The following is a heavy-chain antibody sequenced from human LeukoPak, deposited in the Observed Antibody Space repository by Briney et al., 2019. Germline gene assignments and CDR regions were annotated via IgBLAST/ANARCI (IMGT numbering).Heavy chain of an antibody. CDR2: INHSGST. V-gene: IGHV4-34*01. Sequence: SETLSLTCAVYGGSFSGYYWSWIRQPPGKGLEWIGEINHSGSTNYNPSLKSRVTISVDTSKNQFSLKLSSVTAADTAVYYCARVWGWLQFYLFDNWGQGTLVTVSS. D-gene: IGHD5-24*01. CDR3: ARVWGWLQFYLFDN. CDR1: GGSFSGYY. J-gene: IGHJ4*02.